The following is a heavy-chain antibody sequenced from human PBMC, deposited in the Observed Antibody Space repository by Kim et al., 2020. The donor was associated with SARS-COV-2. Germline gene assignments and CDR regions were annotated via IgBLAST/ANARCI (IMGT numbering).Heavy chain of an antibody. D-gene: IGHD4-17*01. CDR3: ARHPPYEYGDYWFDP. CDR2: IYYSGST. J-gene: IGHJ5*02. Sequence: SETLSLTCTVSGGSISSGGYYWSWIRQHPGKGLEWIGYIYYSGSTYYNPSLKSRVTISVDTSKNQFSLKLSSVTAADTAVYYCARHPPYEYGDYWFDPWGQGTLVTVSS. V-gene: IGHV4-31*03. CDR1: GGSISSGGYY.